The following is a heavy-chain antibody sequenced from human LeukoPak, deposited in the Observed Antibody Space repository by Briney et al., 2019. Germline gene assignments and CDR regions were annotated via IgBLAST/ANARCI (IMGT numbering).Heavy chain of an antibody. CDR3: ARTVVRLQLRSWVPFDY. Sequence: GGSLRLSCAASGFTFDDYAMHWVRQAPGKGLEWVSGISWNSGSIGYADSVKGRFTISRDNAKNSLYLQMNSLRAEDTAVYYCARTVVRLQLRSWVPFDYWGQGTLVTVSS. J-gene: IGHJ4*02. D-gene: IGHD5-24*01. CDR1: GFTFDDYA. V-gene: IGHV3-9*01. CDR2: ISWNSGSI.